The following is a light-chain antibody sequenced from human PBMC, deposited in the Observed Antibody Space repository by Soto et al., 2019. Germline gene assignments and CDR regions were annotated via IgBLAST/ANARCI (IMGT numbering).Light chain of an antibody. CDR2: KAS. CDR3: QHYNSYPLS. CDR1: QSIRSW. V-gene: IGKV1-5*03. Sequence: DIQMTQSPSTLSAYVGDRVTITCRASQSIRSWLAWYQQKPGKAPKFLISKASSLESGVPSRFSGSGSGTEFTLTISSLQPDDFATYYCQHYNSYPLSFGGGTKVEIK. J-gene: IGKJ4*01.